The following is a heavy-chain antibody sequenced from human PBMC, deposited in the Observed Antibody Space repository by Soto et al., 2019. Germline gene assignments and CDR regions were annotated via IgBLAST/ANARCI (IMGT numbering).Heavy chain of an antibody. CDR1: GGTFSSYA. Sequence: QVQLVQSGAEVKKPGSSVQVSCKASGGTFSSYAISWVRQAPGQGLEWMGGIIPIFGTANYAQKFQGRVTITADESTSTAYMELSSLRSEDTAGYYCAGSRRGVYKAMVYFDYWGQGTLVTVSS. CDR3: AGSRRGVYKAMVYFDY. D-gene: IGHD5-18*01. CDR2: IIPIFGTA. V-gene: IGHV1-69*01. J-gene: IGHJ4*02.